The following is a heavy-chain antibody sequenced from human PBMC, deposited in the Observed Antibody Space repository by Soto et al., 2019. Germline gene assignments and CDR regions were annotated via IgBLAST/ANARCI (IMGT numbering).Heavy chain of an antibody. V-gene: IGHV1-2*02. CDR3: ARGGGVGVAGSAAFDM. CDR2: INPATGAA. CDR1: GYPVTPYY. Sequence: QLHLVQSGAVVKKPGASVTVSCSASGYPVTPYYMHWVRQAPGRGLEWMGGINPATGAAKYTQTFQGRVPIARDTATSTVFMELRGLTSEDTAVFYLARGGGVGVAGSAAFDMWGQGTLVTVSS. J-gene: IGHJ3*02. D-gene: IGHD3-3*01.